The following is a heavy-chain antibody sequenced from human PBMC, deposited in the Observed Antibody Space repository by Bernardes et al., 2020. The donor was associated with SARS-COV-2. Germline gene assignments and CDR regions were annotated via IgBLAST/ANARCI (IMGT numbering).Heavy chain of an antibody. V-gene: IGHV1-18*01. CDR3: ARDYTDAGSGSYYIVYGVDV. Sequence: ASVKVSCKASGYTFTSYGISWVRQAPGQGLEWMGWISAYNGNTNYAQKLQGRVTMTTDTSTSTAYMELRSLRSDDTAVYYCARDYTDAGSGSYYIVYGVDVGGQGTTVTVSS. CDR1: GYTFTSYG. D-gene: IGHD3-10*01. CDR2: ISAYNGNT. J-gene: IGHJ6*02.